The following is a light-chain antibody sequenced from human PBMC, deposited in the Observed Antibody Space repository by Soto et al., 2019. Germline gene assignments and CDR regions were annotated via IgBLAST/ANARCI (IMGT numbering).Light chain of an antibody. V-gene: IGKV3-15*01. CDR2: GAS. CDR1: QSVSSN. J-gene: IGKJ3*01. CDR3: QQYTNWPPGT. Sequence: EIVMTQSPATLSVSPGERATLSCRASQSVSSNLAWYQQKPGQAPRLLIYGASTRATGIPARFSGSGSGTEFTLTISRLQSEDFAVYYCQQYTNWPPGTFRPGTKVDIK.